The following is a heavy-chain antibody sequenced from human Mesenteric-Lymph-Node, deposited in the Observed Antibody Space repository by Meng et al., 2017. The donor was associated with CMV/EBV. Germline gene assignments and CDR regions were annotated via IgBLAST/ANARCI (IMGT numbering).Heavy chain of an antibody. CDR2: INHSGST. Sequence: SETLSLTCAVYGGSFSGYYWSWIRQPPGKGLEWIGEINHSGSTNYNPSLKSRVTISVDTSKNQFSLKLSSVTAADTAVYYCASRRAMIGGGPRIWGQGTMVTVSS. CDR3: ASRRAMIGGGPRI. D-gene: IGHD3-22*01. CDR1: GGSFSGYY. V-gene: IGHV4-34*01. J-gene: IGHJ3*02.